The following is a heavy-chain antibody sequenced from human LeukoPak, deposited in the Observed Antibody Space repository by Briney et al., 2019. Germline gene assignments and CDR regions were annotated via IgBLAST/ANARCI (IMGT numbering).Heavy chain of an antibody. CDR1: GFTFSSYA. CDR2: IWYDGSKK. D-gene: IGHD6-13*01. V-gene: IGHV3-33*08. CDR3: VRDRGGVAAAGTVGHGDS. J-gene: IGHJ4*02. Sequence: GGSLRLSCAASGFTFSSYAMSWVRQAPGKGLEWVAVIWYDGSKKYYGDSVQGRFTISRDNSKNTLYLQMDSLRAEDTAVYYCVRDRGGVAAAGTVGHGDSWGQGTLVTVSS.